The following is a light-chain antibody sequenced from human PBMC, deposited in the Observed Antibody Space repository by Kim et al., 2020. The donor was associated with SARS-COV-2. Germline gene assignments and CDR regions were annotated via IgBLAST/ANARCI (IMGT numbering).Light chain of an antibody. J-gene: IGKJ2*01. CDR1: QYISNY. Sequence: IQMIQSPSSLSASVGDKFTITYRASQYISNYLNWYQQRPGKAPKVLIYAASILQSGVSPRFSGSGSGTDFTLTISSLQPEERATYYCQQSYSNPPEYTWGQGTE. CDR3: QQSYSNPPEYT. CDR2: AAS. V-gene: IGKV1-39*01.